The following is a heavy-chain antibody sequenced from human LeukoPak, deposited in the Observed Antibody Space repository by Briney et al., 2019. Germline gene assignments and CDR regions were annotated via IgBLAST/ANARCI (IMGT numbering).Heavy chain of an antibody. Sequence: GASVKVSCKASGYTFNTYHIHWVRQAPGQGLGWMGIIKPSGGTTTYAQKFQGRVTMTRDTSTSTVYMELSSLTSDDTAVYYCARDYGGNWGTYNYFDLWGRGTLVTVSS. CDR2: IKPSGGTT. CDR1: GYTFNTYH. CDR3: ARDYGGNWGTYNYFDL. J-gene: IGHJ2*01. V-gene: IGHV1-46*02. D-gene: IGHD7-27*01.